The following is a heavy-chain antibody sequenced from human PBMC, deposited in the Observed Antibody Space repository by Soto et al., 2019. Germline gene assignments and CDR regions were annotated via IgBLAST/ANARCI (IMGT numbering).Heavy chain of an antibody. CDR3: ARDPCSTSCYFAYYYYGMDV. CDR1: GGTFSSYA. D-gene: IGHD2-2*01. Sequence: GASVKVSCKASGGTFSSYAISWVRQAPGQGLEWMGGIIPIFGTANYAQKFQGRVTITADESTSTAYMELSSLRSEDTAVYYCARDPCSTSCYFAYYYYGMDVWGQGTTVTVSS. J-gene: IGHJ6*02. CDR2: IIPIFGTA. V-gene: IGHV1-69*13.